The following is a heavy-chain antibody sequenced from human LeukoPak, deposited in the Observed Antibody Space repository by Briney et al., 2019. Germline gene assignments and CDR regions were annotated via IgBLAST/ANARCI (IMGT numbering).Heavy chain of an antibody. J-gene: IGHJ4*02. V-gene: IGHV3-21*04. Sequence: PGGSLRLSCAASGFTFSAYNMNWVRRTPGKGLEWVSSITTSSSYMFYADSVRGRFTISRDNAKNSLYLQMNSLRAEDTALYYCASFAYGANWAIDYWGQGTLVTVSS. CDR2: ITTSSSYM. CDR1: GFTFSAYN. CDR3: ASFAYGANWAIDY. D-gene: IGHD4-23*01.